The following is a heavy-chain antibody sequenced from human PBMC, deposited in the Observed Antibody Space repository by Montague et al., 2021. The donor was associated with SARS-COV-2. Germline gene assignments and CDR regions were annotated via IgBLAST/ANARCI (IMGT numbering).Heavy chain of an antibody. CDR1: GGSISSSSYY. CDR2: IYYRGST. D-gene: IGHD6-19*01. J-gene: IGHJ4*02. V-gene: IGHV4-39*01. CDR3: ATQEDPSGWIPGPFDF. Sequence: SETLSLTCTVSGGSISSSSYYWAWIRQPPGKGLEWIGSIYYRGSTYYNPSLKSRVFISVDTSKNQLSLTLTSVTAADTAVYNCATQEDPSGWIPGPFDFWGQGTLVSVSS.